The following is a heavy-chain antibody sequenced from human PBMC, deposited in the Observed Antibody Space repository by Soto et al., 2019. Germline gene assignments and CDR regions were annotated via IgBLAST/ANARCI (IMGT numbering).Heavy chain of an antibody. J-gene: IGHJ4*02. CDR3: ARSLLGDHYDSDGLDS. Sequence: QVQLVQSGTEVKKPGSSVTVSCKASGGPYSKYSISWVRQAPGQGLEWMGRIIPIFDMTNYAQKFQGRVTITADKSTSTVYMDLSSLRSEDTAVYYCARSLLGDHYDSDGLDSWCQGTLVSVSS. CDR1: GGPYSKYS. V-gene: IGHV1-69*02. D-gene: IGHD3-22*01. CDR2: IIPIFDMT.